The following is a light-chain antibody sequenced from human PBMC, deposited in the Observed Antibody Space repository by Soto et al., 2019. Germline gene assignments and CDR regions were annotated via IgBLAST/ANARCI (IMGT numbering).Light chain of an antibody. CDR1: NSDVGSYNY. V-gene: IGLV2-14*01. J-gene: IGLJ2*01. CDR2: EVT. Sequence: QSALTQPASVSGSPGQSITISCTGTNSDVGSYNYVSWYQHHPGKAPKLIIYEVTNRPSGVSNRFSGSKSGNTASLTISGLQTEDEAHYYCSSYTDSSTLVVFGGGTKVTVL. CDR3: SSYTDSSTLVV.